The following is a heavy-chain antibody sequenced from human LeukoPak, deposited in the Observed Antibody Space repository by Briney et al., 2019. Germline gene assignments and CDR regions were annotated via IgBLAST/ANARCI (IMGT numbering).Heavy chain of an antibody. Sequence: GGSLRLSCAASGFTFKRYHMSWVRQAPGKGLDWVSSIDGGGTNTYYADSVKGRFTISRDNSKNTLYLQMNSLRAEDTAVYYCARDSGYSSGWYTEYFDYWGQGTLVTVSS. CDR2: IDGGGTNT. J-gene: IGHJ4*02. CDR1: GFTFKRYH. D-gene: IGHD6-19*01. CDR3: ARDSGYSSGWYTEYFDY. V-gene: IGHV3-23*01.